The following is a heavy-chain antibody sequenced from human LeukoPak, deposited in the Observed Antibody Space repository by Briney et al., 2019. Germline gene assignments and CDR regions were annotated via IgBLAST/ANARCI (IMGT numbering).Heavy chain of an antibody. D-gene: IGHD6-19*01. J-gene: IGHJ4*02. CDR3: ASAAGWLRFDF. CDR2: IYYSGST. V-gene: IGHV4-59*08. Sequence: SETLSLTCTVPGGSVSTYYWSWVRQPPGKGLEWIGNIYYSGSTNYNPSLKSRVTISLDTSKNQFSLKLSSVTAADTAVYYCASAAGWLRFDFWGQGTLVTVSS. CDR1: GGSVSTYY.